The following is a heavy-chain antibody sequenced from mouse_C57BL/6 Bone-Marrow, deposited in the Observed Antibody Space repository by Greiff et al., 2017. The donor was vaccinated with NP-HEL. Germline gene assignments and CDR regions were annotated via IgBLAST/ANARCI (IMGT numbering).Heavy chain of an antibody. V-gene: IGHV6-3*01. CDR1: GFTFSNYW. CDR2: IRLKYDNYAT. Sequence: DVMLVESGGGLVQPGGSMKLSCVASGFTFSNYWMNWVRQSPEKGLEWVAQIRLKYDNYATHYAESVKGRFTISRDDSNSSVYLQMNNLSADDTGIYYCTGPLSSFSYWGQGTTLTVSS. CDR3: TGPLSSFSY. D-gene: IGHD6-5*01. J-gene: IGHJ2*01.